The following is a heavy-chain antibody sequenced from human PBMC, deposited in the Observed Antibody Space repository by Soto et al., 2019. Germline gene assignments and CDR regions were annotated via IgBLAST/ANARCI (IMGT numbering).Heavy chain of an antibody. CDR2: IIPILGIA. CDR1: GGTFSSYT. Sequence: QVQLVQSVAEVKKPGSSVKVSCKASGGTFSSYTISWVRQAPGQGLEWMGRIIPILGIANYAQKFQGRVTITADKSTSTAYMELSSLRSEDTAVYYCARGRNYYGSGSYSRDYYYYYYMHVWGKGTTVTVSS. V-gene: IGHV1-69*02. J-gene: IGHJ6*03. CDR3: ARGRNYYGSGSYSRDYYYYYYMHV. D-gene: IGHD3-10*01.